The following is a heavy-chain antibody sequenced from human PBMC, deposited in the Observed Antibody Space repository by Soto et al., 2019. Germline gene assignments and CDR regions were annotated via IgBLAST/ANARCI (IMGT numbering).Heavy chain of an antibody. CDR2: ISGTTDNT. Sequence: LRLSCAASGFTFSSNAMSWVRQAPGKGLEWVSAISGTTDNTYYADSVKGRFTISRDNSKNTLYLQMNSLRAEDTALYYCARSLRGVIIDFDSWGLGTLVTVSS. CDR3: ARSLRGVIIDFDS. CDR1: GFTFSSNA. D-gene: IGHD3-10*01. V-gene: IGHV3-23*01. J-gene: IGHJ4*02.